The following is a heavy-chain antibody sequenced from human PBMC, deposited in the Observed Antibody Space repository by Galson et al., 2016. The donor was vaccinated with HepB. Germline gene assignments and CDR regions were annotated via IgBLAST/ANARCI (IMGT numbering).Heavy chain of an antibody. CDR3: VTMLTYDFWSGLGGSDV. Sequence: SLRLSCAASGFTFIDYYMTWIRQAPGKGLEWVSYISSSSSYTKYADSVKGRFTISRDDSKNTLYLQMNRLRVEDTAVYYCVTMLTYDFWSGLGGSDVWGQGTSVIVSS. CDR2: ISSSSSYT. J-gene: IGHJ6*02. D-gene: IGHD3-3*01. V-gene: IGHV3-11*06. CDR1: GFTFIDYY.